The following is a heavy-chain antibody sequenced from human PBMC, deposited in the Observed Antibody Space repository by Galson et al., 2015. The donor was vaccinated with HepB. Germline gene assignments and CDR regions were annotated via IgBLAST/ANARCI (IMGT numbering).Heavy chain of an antibody. CDR2: ISSGGSYI. J-gene: IGHJ4*02. CDR1: GFTFSDYY. CDR3: ARESSVGALYDY. Sequence: SLRLSCAASGFTFSDYYMSWIRQAPGKGLEWVSSISSGGSYIYYADSLKGRFTISRDNAKNSLYLQMNSLRTEDTAFYYCARESSVGALYDYWGRGTLVSVSS. D-gene: IGHD1-26*01. V-gene: IGHV3-11*04.